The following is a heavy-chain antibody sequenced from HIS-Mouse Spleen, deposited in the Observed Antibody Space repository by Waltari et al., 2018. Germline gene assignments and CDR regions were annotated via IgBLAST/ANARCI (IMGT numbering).Heavy chain of an antibody. D-gene: IGHD3-22*01. CDR3: ARDRSSGYYYGASYFDY. Sequence: TNYNPSLKSRVTISVDTSTNQCSLKLSSVTAADTAVYYCARDRSSGYYYGASYFDYWGQGTLVTVSS. CDR2: T. J-gene: IGHJ4*02. V-gene: IGHV4-34*01.